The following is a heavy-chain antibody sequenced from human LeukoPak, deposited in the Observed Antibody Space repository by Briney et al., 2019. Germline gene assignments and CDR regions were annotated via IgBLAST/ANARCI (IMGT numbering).Heavy chain of an antibody. V-gene: IGHV4-34*01. CDR3: ARGLGSGSYYLPYYFDY. J-gene: IGHJ4*02. CDR1: GGSISSYY. CDR2: INHSGST. Sequence: SETLSLTCTVSGGSISSYYWSWIRQPPGKGLEWIGEINHSGSTNYNPSLKSRVTISVDTSKNQFSLKLSSVTAADTAVYYCARGLGSGSYYLPYYFDYWGQGTLVTVSS. D-gene: IGHD3-10*01.